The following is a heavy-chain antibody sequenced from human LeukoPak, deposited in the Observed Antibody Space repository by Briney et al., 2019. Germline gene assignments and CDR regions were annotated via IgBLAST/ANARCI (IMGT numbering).Heavy chain of an antibody. CDR3: ARLVATFVDTPMGHYYFDY. D-gene: IGHD5-18*01. Sequence: PSGTLSLTCAVSGGSISNSNWWSWVRQPPGKGLEWIGEIYHSGSTNYNPSLKSRVTISVDKSKNQFSLNLSSVTAADTAVYYCARLVATFVDTPMGHYYFDYWGQGTLVTVSS. CDR2: IYHSGST. CDR1: GGSISNSNW. J-gene: IGHJ4*02. V-gene: IGHV4-4*02.